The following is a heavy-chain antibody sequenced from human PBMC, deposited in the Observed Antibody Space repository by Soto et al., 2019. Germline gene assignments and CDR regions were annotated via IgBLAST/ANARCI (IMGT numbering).Heavy chain of an antibody. CDR2: INHSGST. CDR1: GGSFSGYY. D-gene: IGHD3-10*01. J-gene: IGHJ4*02. V-gene: IGHV4-34*01. Sequence: SETLSLTCAVYGGSFSGYYWSWIRQPPGKGLEWIGEINHSGSTNYNPSLKSRVTISVDTSKNQFSLKLSSVTAADTAVYYCARGARNYYGSGSYVYWGQGTLVTVSS. CDR3: ARGARNYYGSGSYVY.